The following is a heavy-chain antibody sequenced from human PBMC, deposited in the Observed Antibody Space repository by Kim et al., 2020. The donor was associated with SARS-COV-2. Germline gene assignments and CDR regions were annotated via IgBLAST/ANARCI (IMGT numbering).Heavy chain of an antibody. V-gene: IGHV1-2*06. J-gene: IGHJ4*02. CDR3: ASWKWLAPFDY. Sequence: ASVKVSCKTSGYAFTDYYIHWVRQAPGQGLEWMGRINPKSGGTNYALKFQGRVTMTRDTSINTAYMELSSLKSDDTAVYYCASWKWLAPFDYGGQGTLVTVSS. D-gene: IGHD6-19*01. CDR1: GYAFTDYY. CDR2: INPKSGGT.